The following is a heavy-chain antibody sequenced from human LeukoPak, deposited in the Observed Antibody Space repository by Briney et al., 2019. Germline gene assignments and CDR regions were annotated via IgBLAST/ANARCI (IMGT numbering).Heavy chain of an antibody. Sequence: GGSLRLSCAASGFTFSSYGMHWVRQAPGKGLEWVAVISYDGSNKYYADSVKGRFTISRDNSKNTLYLQMNSLKTEDTAVYYCTDHRLDYWGQGTLVTVSS. J-gene: IGHJ4*02. V-gene: IGHV3-30*03. CDR3: TDHRLDY. CDR1: GFTFSSYG. CDR2: ISYDGSNK.